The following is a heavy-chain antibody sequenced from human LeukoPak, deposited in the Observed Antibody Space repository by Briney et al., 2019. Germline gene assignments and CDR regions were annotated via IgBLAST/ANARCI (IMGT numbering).Heavy chain of an antibody. CDR2: ISYDGSNK. V-gene: IGHV3-30*18. J-gene: IGHJ4*02. D-gene: IGHD5-24*01. CDR3: AKDRDWYYFDY. Sequence: PGGSLRLSCAASGFTFSSYGMHWVRQAPGKGLEWVAVISYDGSNKYYADSVQGRFTISRDNSKNTLYLQMNSLRAEDTAVYYCAKDRDWYYFDYWGQGTLVTVSS. CDR1: GFTFSSYG.